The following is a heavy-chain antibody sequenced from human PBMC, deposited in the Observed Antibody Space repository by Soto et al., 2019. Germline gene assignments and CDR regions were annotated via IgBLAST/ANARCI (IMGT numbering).Heavy chain of an antibody. CDR3: ASRASHYDFWSGYYLVY. V-gene: IGHV1-69*02. Sequence: QVQLVQSGAEVKKPGSSVKVSCKASGGTFSSYTISWVRQAPGQGLEWMGRIIPILGIANYAPKFQGRVTITADKSTSTAYMELSSLRSEDTAVYYCASRASHYDFWSGYYLVYWGQGTLVTVSS. D-gene: IGHD3-3*01. CDR2: IIPILGIA. CDR1: GGTFSSYT. J-gene: IGHJ4*02.